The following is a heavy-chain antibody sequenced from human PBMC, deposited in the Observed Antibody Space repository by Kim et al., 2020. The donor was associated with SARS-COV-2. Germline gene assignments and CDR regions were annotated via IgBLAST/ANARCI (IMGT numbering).Heavy chain of an antibody. CDR1: GYSISSGYY. V-gene: IGHV4-38-2*02. J-gene: IGHJ5*02. Sequence: SETLSLTCTVSGYSISSGYYWGWIRQPPGKGLEWIGGIYHSGTTFQNPSLMSRVTLSVDTSNNQFSLNLSSVTAADTAVYYCARVLSLRGGIRWFDPWG. D-gene: IGHD3-10*01. CDR3: ARVLSLRGGIRWFDP. CDR2: IYHSGTT.